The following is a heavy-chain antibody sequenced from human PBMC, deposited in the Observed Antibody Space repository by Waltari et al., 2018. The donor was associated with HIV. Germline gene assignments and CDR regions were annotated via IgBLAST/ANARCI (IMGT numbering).Heavy chain of an antibody. CDR1: RLPFTSYV. CDR2: IKPPFGAA. Sequence: QVHIMQSGAEVKKPGSSVKISCRASRLPFTSYVLSWVRQAPGQGLEWMGGIKPPFGAANYPQKFQGRVTITADDFTSTVYMELTGLTSEDTAVYFCARESSGEFDLWGQGTPVTVSS. D-gene: IGHD3-10*01. V-gene: IGHV1-69*13. J-gene: IGHJ5*02. CDR3: ARESSGEFDL.